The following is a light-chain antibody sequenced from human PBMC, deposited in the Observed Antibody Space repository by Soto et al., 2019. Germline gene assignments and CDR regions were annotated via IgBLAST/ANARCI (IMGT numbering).Light chain of an antibody. CDR2: DAS. Sequence: EIVMTQSPATLAVSPGETATLSCRASQSVRSYLAWYQQKPGQAPRLLIYDASNRATGIPARFSGSGSGTDFTLTISSLEPEDFAVYYCQQRSSWPLTFGGGTKVEIK. CDR3: QQRSSWPLT. V-gene: IGKV3-11*01. CDR1: QSVRSY. J-gene: IGKJ4*01.